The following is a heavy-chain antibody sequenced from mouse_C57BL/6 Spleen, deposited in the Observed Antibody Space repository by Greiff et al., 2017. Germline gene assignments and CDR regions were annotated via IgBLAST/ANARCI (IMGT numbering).Heavy chain of an antibody. V-gene: IGHV14-1*01. J-gene: IGHJ4*01. CDR2: IDPEDGDT. CDR1: GFNIKDYY. CDR3: TTTVRYAYGMDY. D-gene: IGHD1-2*01. Sequence: EVQLQQPGAELVRPGASVKLSCTASGFNIKDYYMHWVKQRPEQGLEWIGRIDPEDGDTEYAPKFQGKATMTADASSNTAYLQLSSLTSEDTAVYYCTTTVRYAYGMDYWGQGTSVTVSS.